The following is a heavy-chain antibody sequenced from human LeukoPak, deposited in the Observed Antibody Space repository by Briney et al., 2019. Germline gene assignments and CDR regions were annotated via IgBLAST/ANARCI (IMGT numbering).Heavy chain of an antibody. Sequence: PGGSLRLSCAISGFTLNSYWMSWVRQAPGKGLEWVANIKHDGSEKYYVDSVKGRFTISRDNAKNSLYLQMNSLRAEDTAVYYCARDSRQLIYWGQGTLVTVSS. V-gene: IGHV3-7*01. CDR3: ARDSRQLIY. CDR2: IKHDGSEK. D-gene: IGHD6-6*01. CDR1: GFTLNSYW. J-gene: IGHJ4*02.